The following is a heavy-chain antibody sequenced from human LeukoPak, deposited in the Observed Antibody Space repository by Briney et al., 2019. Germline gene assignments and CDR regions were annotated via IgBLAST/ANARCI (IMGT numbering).Heavy chain of an antibody. CDR2: IIPIFGTA. V-gene: IGHV1-69*05. J-gene: IGHJ6*03. D-gene: IGHD2-15*01. Sequence: SVKVSCKASGGTFSSYAISWVRQAPGQGLEWMGRIIPIFGTANYAQKFQGRVTITTDESKCTAYVELSSLRSDDKAVYYCARGGGSSRLGGYYYYYMDVWGKGATVTVSS. CDR3: ARGGGSSRLGGYYYYYMDV. CDR1: GGTFSSYA.